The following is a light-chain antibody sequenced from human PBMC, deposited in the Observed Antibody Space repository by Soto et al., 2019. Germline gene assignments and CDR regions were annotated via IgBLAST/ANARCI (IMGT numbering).Light chain of an antibody. CDR3: QQYYSTPRT. V-gene: IGKV4-1*01. Sequence: RATITCKSSQSVLYNSNNKNYLAWYQQRPGQPPKLLIYWASTRESGVPDRFSGSGSGTDFTLTISSLQAEDVAVYYCQQYYSTPRTFGQGTKVDIK. J-gene: IGKJ1*01. CDR1: QSVLYNSNNKNY. CDR2: WAS.